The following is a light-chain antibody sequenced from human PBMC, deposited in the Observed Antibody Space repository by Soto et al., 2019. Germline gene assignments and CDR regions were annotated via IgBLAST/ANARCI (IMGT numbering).Light chain of an antibody. CDR2: DAS. CDR1: QSVSSSY. CDR3: QQRSNFIT. Sequence: EIVMTQSPGTLSGSVGDRVTLSCRASQSVSSSYLAWYQQKPGQAPRLLIYDASNRATGIPARFSGSGSGTDFTLTISSLEPEDFAVYYCQQRSNFITFGQGTRLEIK. J-gene: IGKJ5*01. V-gene: IGKV3D-20*02.